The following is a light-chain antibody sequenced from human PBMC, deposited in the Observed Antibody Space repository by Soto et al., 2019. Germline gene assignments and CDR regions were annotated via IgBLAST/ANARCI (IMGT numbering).Light chain of an antibody. Sequence: QSVLTQPPSVSAAPGQKVTIFCSGGSSNIGNNYVSWYQQLPGTAPKLLIYENNKRPSGIPDRFSGSKSGTSATLGITGLKTGDEADYYCGTWDSSLSAVVFGGGTKVTVL. V-gene: IGLV1-51*02. CDR2: ENN. J-gene: IGLJ2*01. CDR3: GTWDSSLSAVV. CDR1: SSNIGNNY.